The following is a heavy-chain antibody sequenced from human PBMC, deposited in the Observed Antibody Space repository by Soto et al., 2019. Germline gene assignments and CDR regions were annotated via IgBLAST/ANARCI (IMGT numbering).Heavy chain of an antibody. CDR3: TTRGPIWTSDY. CDR1: GFMFSNAY. J-gene: IGHJ4*02. D-gene: IGHD3-3*01. V-gene: IGHV3-15*01. CDR2: VKSKTDGGTI. Sequence: EVQLVESGGGLVEPGGSLRLSCAASGFMFSNAYMTWVRQTPGKGLEWVGRVKSKTDGGTIDYAAPVKGRFTISGDDSKNTLYLQMNSLKTEDTAVYYCTTRGPIWTSDYWGQGTLVTVSS.